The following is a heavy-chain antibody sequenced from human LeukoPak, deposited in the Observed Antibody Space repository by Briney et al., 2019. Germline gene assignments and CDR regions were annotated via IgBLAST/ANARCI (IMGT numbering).Heavy chain of an antibody. D-gene: IGHD6-13*01. V-gene: IGHV1-2*04. Sequence: GASVKVSCKASGYTFTGYYMHWVRQAPGQGLEWMGWINPNSGGTNYAQKFQGWVTMTRDTSISTAYMELSRLRSDDTAVYYCARDKQQPGNWFDPWGQGTLVTVSS. CDR3: ARDKQQPGNWFDP. J-gene: IGHJ5*02. CDR1: GYTFTGYY. CDR2: INPNSGGT.